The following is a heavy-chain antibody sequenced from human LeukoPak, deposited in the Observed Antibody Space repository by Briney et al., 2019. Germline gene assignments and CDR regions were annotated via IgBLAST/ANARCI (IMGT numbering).Heavy chain of an antibody. V-gene: IGHV1-46*01. D-gene: IGHD3-22*01. CDR1: GYTFTIYY. J-gene: IGHJ6*02. CDR2: INPSGGST. CDR3: AREYDSSGSSPGWYYGMDV. Sequence: EASVKVSFKASGYTFTIYYMHWVRQAPGQGLEWMGIINPSGGSTSYAQKFQGRVTMTRDTSTSTVYMELSSLRSEDTAVYYCAREYDSSGSSPGWYYGMDVWGQGTTVTVSS.